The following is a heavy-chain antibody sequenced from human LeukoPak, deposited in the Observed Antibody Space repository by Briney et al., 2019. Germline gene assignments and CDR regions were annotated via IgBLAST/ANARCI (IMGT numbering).Heavy chain of an antibody. Sequence: GGSLRLSCAASGFTFSSYGMSWVRQVPGKGLEWVSVISARGVTTYYADSVKGRFTISRDNSKHTLYLQMNRLRAEDTAVYYCARVEGYYDSGGYDYWGQGTLVTGSS. CDR3: ARVEGYYDSGGYDY. D-gene: IGHD3-22*01. CDR1: GFTFSSYG. J-gene: IGHJ4*02. V-gene: IGHV3-23*01. CDR2: ISARGVTT.